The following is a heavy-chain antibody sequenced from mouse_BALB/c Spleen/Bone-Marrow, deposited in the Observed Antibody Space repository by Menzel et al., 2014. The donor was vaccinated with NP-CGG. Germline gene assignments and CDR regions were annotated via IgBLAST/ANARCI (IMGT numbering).Heavy chain of an antibody. D-gene: IGHD2-3*01. V-gene: IGHV4-1*02. CDR2: INPESNTI. CDR1: GFDFSRYW. J-gene: IGHJ3*01. Sequence: EVKLVESGGGLVQPGGSLKLSCAASGFDFSRYWMSWVRQAPGKGLQWIGEINPESNTINYTPSLKDKFIISRDNAKNTLYLQMSKVRSEDTALYCCARLGYYGWFAYWGQGTLATVSA. CDR3: ARLGYYGWFAY.